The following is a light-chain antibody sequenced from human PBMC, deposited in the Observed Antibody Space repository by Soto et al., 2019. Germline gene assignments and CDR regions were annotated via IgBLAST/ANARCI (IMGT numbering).Light chain of an antibody. V-gene: IGKV3-20*01. CDR1: QSVSNNY. CDR3: QQYDSSLIP. Sequence: EIVWPQTPATLSVSPGERATLSCRASQSVSNNYLAWYPQKPGQAPRLLIYGASNRATGIPDRFTGSGSGTELTLPISRLEPEDFAVSYCQQYDSSLIPFAQGTRLEIK. J-gene: IGKJ5*01. CDR2: GAS.